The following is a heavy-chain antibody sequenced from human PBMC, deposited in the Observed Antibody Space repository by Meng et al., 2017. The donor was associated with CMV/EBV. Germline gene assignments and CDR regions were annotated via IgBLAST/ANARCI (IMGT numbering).Heavy chain of an antibody. CDR3: ARDGHLDQNYYGMDV. J-gene: IGHJ6*02. D-gene: IGHD2-2*03. V-gene: IGHV1-18*01. CDR2: ISAYNGNT. Sequence: ASVTVSCKASGYTFTSYGISWVRQAPGQGLEWMGWISAYNGNTNYAQKLQGRVTMTTDTSTSTAYMELRSLRSDDTAVYYCARDGHLDQNYYGMDVWGQGTTVTVSS. CDR1: GYTFTSYG.